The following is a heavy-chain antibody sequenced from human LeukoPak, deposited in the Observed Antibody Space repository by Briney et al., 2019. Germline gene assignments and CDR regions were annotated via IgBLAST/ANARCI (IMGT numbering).Heavy chain of an antibody. V-gene: IGHV3-66*01. Sequence: GGSLRLSCAASGFTVSSNYMSWVRQAPGKGLEWVSVIYSGGSTYYADSVKGRFTISRDNSKNTLYLQMNSLRAEDTAVYYCARVAIYGHHFDYWGQGTLVTVPS. D-gene: IGHD2-2*02. CDR3: ARVAIYGHHFDY. CDR2: IYSGGST. CDR1: GFTVSSNY. J-gene: IGHJ4*02.